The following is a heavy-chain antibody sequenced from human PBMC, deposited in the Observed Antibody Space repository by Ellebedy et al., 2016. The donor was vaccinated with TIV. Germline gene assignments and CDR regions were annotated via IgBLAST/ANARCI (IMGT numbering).Heavy chain of an antibody. V-gene: IGHV1-18*01. J-gene: IGHJ5*02. D-gene: IGHD3-9*01. CDR2: ISAYNGNT. CDR3: ARDYRYAGDNWFDP. CDR1: GYTFTSYG. Sequence: ASVKVSCXASGYTFTSYGISWVRQAPGQGLEWMGWISAYNGNTNYAQKLQGRVTMTTDTSTSTAYMELRSLRSDDTAVYYCARDYRYAGDNWFDPWGQGTLVTVSS.